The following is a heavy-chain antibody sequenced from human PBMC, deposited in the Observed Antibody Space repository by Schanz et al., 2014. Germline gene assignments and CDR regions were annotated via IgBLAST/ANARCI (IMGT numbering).Heavy chain of an antibody. CDR3: AKYRGYYRVSGSYRELEY. Sequence: DVQLLESGGGLVQPGGSLRLSCAASGFTFSSYAMTWVRQAPGMGLEWVSAISGSGGSTYYADSVKGRFTISRDNSKSTLYLQMNSLRPEDTAVYYCAKYRGYYRVSGSYRELEYWGQGTLVTVSS. CDR1: GFTFSSYA. V-gene: IGHV3-23*01. CDR2: ISGSGGST. J-gene: IGHJ4*02. D-gene: IGHD3-10*01.